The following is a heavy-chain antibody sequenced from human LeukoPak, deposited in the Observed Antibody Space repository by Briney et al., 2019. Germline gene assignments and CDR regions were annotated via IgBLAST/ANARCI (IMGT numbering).Heavy chain of an antibody. V-gene: IGHV4-59*01. CDR1: GGSISSYY. D-gene: IGHD6-13*01. CDR3: ARGQQQLSR. J-gene: IGHJ4*02. Sequence: KPSETLSLTCTVSGGSISSYYWSWIRQPPGKGLEWIGYISDSVSTNYNPSLKSRVSISVDTSNNQFSLKLSSVNAADTAVYYCARGQQQLSRWGQGTLVTVSS. CDR2: ISDSVST.